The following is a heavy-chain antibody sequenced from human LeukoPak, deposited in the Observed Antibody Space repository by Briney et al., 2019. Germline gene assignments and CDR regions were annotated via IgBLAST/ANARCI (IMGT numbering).Heavy chain of an antibody. CDR1: GFTFSNYA. J-gene: IGHJ4*02. CDR2: IYYDGSNK. CDR3: VRDGLRSTGGDFFDY. D-gene: IGHD2-8*02. V-gene: IGHV3-33*01. Sequence: GGSLRLSCEAAGFTFSNYAMHWVRQAPGKGLEWVAGIYYDGSNKYYADSVKGRFTISRDNSKNTVFLQMNSLRAEDTAVYFCVRDGLRSTGGDFFDYWGQETLVTVSS.